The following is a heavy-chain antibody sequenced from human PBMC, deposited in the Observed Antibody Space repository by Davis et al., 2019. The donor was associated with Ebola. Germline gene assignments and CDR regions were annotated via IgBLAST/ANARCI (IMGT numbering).Heavy chain of an antibody. V-gene: IGHV1-18*04. CDR2: INPHNGNT. J-gene: IGHJ4*02. Sequence: ASVKVSCKASGYTFTNYGITWVRQAPGQGLEWMGWINPHNGNTNYAQNVQGRVTITTDTSTSTAYMEVGILRSDDTAVYYCARAQFPTTSDHWGQGTLVTVSS. CDR3: ARAQFPTTSDH. D-gene: IGHD1-1*01. CDR1: GYTFTNYG.